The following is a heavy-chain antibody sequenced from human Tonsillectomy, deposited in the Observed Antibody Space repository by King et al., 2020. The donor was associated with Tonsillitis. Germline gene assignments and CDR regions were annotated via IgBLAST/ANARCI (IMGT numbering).Heavy chain of an antibody. CDR2: IWYDGSNQ. J-gene: IGHJ4*02. Sequence: QLVQSGGGVVQPGRSLRLSCAASGFTFRNYGMHWVRQAPGKGLEWVAIIWYDGSNQYYVDSVKGRFTVSRDNSKNTLYLQMNSLGAEDTAVYYCVRDLELLTMKIASLGYWGQGTLVTVSS. D-gene: IGHD3-22*01. V-gene: IGHV3-33*01. CDR3: VRDLELLTMKIASLGY. CDR1: GFTFRNYG.